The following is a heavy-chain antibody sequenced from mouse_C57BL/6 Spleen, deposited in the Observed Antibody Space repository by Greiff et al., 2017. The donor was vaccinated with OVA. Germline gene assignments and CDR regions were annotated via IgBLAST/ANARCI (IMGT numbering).Heavy chain of an antibody. CDR2: IDPENGDT. J-gene: IGHJ1*03. D-gene: IGHD1-1*01. CDR3: TTGYGSSYRYFDV. V-gene: IGHV14-4*01. Sequence: VQLKESGAELVRPGASVKLSCTASGFNIKDDYMHWVKQRPEQGLEWIGWIDPENGDTEYASKFQGKATITADTSSNTAYLQLSSLTSEDTAVYYCTTGYGSSYRYFDVWGTGTTVTVSS. CDR1: GFNIKDDY.